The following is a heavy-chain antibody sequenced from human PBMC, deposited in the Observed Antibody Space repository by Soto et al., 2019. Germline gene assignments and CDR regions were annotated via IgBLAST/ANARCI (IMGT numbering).Heavy chain of an antibody. CDR1: GYTFTSYA. J-gene: IGHJ4*02. V-gene: IGHV1-3*01. Sequence: ASVKVSCKASGYTFTSYAMHWVRQAPGQRLEWMGWINAGNGNTKYSQKLQGRVTITRDTSASTAYMELSSLRSEDTAVYYCARGGHGDYVTYWGQGTLVTVSS. CDR2: INAGNGNT. CDR3: ARGGHGDYVTY. D-gene: IGHD4-17*01.